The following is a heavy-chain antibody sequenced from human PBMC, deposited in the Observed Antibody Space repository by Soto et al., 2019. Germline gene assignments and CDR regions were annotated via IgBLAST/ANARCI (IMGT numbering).Heavy chain of an antibody. CDR1: GGSISSYY. J-gene: IGHJ6*02. V-gene: IGHV4-59*01. CDR2: IYYSGST. D-gene: IGHD3-16*01. CDR3: ARVGWWGSRKGGMDV. Sequence: PSETLSLTCTVSGGSISSYYWSWIRQPPGKGLEWIGYIYYSGSTNYNPSLKSRVTISVDTSKNQFSLKLSSVTAADTAVYYCARVGWWGSRKGGMDVWGQGTPVTVSS.